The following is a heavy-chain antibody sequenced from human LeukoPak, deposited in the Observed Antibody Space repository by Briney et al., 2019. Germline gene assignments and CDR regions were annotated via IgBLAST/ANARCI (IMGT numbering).Heavy chain of an antibody. CDR3: TTDRLVVPAAKAYYFDY. CDR1: GFTFSNAW. Sequence: GGSLRLSCAASGFTFSNAWMSWVRQAPGKGLEWVGRIKSKTDGGTTDYAAPVKGRFTISRDDSKNTLYLQMNSLKTEDTAVYYCTTDRLVVPAAKAYYFDYWGQGTLVTVSS. J-gene: IGHJ4*02. V-gene: IGHV3-15*01. CDR2: IKSKTDGGTT. D-gene: IGHD2-2*01.